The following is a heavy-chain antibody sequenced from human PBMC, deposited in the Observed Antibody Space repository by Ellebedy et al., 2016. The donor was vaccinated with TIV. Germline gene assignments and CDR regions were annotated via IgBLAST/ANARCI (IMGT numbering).Heavy chain of an antibody. J-gene: IGHJ4*02. CDR1: GFTFDDYT. V-gene: IGHV3-43*01. D-gene: IGHD7-27*01. CDR2: ISWDGGST. Sequence: PGGSLRLSCAASGFTFDDYTMHWVRQAPGKGLEWVSLISWDGGSTYYADSVKGRFTISRDNSKHSLYLQMNSLRTEDTALYYCAKGPMGTYYFDYWGQGTLVTVPS. CDR3: AKGPMGTYYFDY.